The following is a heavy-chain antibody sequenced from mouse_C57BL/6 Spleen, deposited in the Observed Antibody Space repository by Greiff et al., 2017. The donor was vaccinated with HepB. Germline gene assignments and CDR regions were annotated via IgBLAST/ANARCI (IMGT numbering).Heavy chain of an antibody. Sequence: QVQLQQPGAELVKPGASVKMSCKASGYTFTSYWITWVKQRPGQGLEWIGDIYPGSGSTNYNEKFKSKATLTVDTSSSTAYMQLSSLTSEDSAVYYCGRVQLRVRGFAYWGQGTLVTVSA. V-gene: IGHV1-55*01. CDR2: IYPGSGST. D-gene: IGHD3-2*02. CDR3: GRVQLRVRGFAY. CDR1: GYTFTSYW. J-gene: IGHJ3*01.